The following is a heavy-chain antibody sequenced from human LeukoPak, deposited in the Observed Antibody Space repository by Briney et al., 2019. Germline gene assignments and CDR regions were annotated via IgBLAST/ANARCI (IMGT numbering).Heavy chain of an antibody. D-gene: IGHD2/OR15-2a*01. CDR1: GGTFSSYA. CDR3: ARGTDFNYYHYYYMDV. Sequence: ASVKVSCKASGGTFSSYAISWVRQAPGQGLEWMGGIIPIFGTANYAQKFQGRVTITTDESTSTAYMELSSLRSEDTAVYYCARGTDFNYYHYYYMDVWGKGTTVTVSS. J-gene: IGHJ6*03. V-gene: IGHV1-69*05. CDR2: IIPIFGTA.